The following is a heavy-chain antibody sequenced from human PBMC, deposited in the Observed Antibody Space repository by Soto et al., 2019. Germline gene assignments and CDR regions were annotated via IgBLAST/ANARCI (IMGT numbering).Heavy chain of an antibody. J-gene: IGHJ4*01. CDR1: GFTFSNYY. Sequence: GSLRLSCGASGFTFSNYYMSWIRQAPGKGLEWVSYISSTGRTIYYADSVKGRFTVSRDNAQTSLYLQMDSLRPEDTAIYYCAREGVTNYTDYYFDLWGHGALVTVSS. CDR3: AREGVTNYTDYYFDL. V-gene: IGHV3-11*04. CDR2: ISSTGRTI. D-gene: IGHD4-4*01.